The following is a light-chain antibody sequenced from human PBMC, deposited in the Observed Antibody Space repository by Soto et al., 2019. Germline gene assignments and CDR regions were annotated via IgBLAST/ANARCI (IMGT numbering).Light chain of an antibody. J-gene: IGKJ2*01. CDR2: GAS. Sequence: EIVLTQSPGTLSLSPGERATLSCRASHSVSSSYLAWYQQKPGQAPRLLLYGASSRATGIPDRFSGSVSGTDFTLTISRLEPEDFVVYYCQQYGSSPPYTFGQWTKLEIK. V-gene: IGKV3-20*01. CDR1: HSVSSSY. CDR3: QQYGSSPPYT.